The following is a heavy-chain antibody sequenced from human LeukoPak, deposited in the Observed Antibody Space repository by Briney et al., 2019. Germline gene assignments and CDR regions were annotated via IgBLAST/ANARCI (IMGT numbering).Heavy chain of an antibody. CDR1: GGSISSYY. V-gene: IGHV4-59*01. D-gene: IGHD2-15*01. CDR2: IYYSGST. J-gene: IGHJ4*02. CDR3: ARGNPIRGDCFDY. Sequence: SETLSLTCTVSGGSISSYYWSWIRQPPGKGLEWIGYIYYSGSTNYNPSLKSRVTISVDTSKNQFSLKLSSETAADTAVYYCARGNPIRGDCFDYWGQGTLVTVSS.